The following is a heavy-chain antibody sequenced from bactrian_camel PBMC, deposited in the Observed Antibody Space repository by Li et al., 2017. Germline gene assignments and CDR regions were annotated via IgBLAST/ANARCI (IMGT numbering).Heavy chain of an antibody. J-gene: IGHJ4*01. V-gene: IGHV3S10*01. CDR2: LFANGGT. CDR1: GYTAKTCS. Sequence: VQLVESGGGSVQAGGSLKLSCAASGYTAKTCSWNWYRQSPGKGRELVSSLFANGGTYYHDSVKGRFTFALDNTENAVSLQMNSLKPEDTAMYRCNALCGPWIEVNYWGQGTQVTVS. CDR3: NALCGPWIEVNY. D-gene: IGHD1*01.